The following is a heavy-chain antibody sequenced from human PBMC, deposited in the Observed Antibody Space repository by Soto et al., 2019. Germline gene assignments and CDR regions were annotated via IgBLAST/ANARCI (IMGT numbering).Heavy chain of an antibody. CDR2: IWYDGSNK. D-gene: IGHD3-10*01. Sequence: QVQLVESGGGVVQPGRSLTLSCAASGFNFISYGMHWVRQAPGKGLEWVAVIWYDGSNKYYADSVKGRFTISRDNSKNTLYLQMNSLRAEDTAVYYCARGSGFGESTIDYRGQGTLVTVSS. CDR1: GFNFISYG. CDR3: ARGSGFGESTIDY. V-gene: IGHV3-33*01. J-gene: IGHJ4*02.